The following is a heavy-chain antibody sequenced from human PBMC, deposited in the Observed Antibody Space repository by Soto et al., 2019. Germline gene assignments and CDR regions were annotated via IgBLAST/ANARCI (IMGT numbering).Heavy chain of an antibody. CDR2: ISWNSGSI. CDR1: GFTFDDYA. J-gene: IGHJ4*02. CDR3: AKAAYDFWSGYRD. V-gene: IGHV3-9*01. D-gene: IGHD3-3*01. Sequence: EVQLVESGGGLVQPGRSLRLSCAASGFTFDDYAMHWVRQAPGKGLEWVSGISWNSGSIGYADSVKGRFTISRDNDKNSLYLQMNSLRAEDTALYYCAKAAYDFWSGYRDWGQGTLVTVSS.